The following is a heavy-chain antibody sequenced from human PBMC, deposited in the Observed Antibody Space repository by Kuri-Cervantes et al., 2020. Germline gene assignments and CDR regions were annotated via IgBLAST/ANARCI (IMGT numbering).Heavy chain of an antibody. CDR2: IWYDGSNK. J-gene: IGHJ3*02. Sequence: GGSLRLSCAASGFTFSSYGMHWVRQAPGKGLEWVAVIWYDGSNKYYADSVKGRFTISRDNSKNTLYLQMNSLRAEDTAVYYCARGWTGTTFFLSFAAFDIWGQGTMVTVSS. D-gene: IGHD1-1*01. V-gene: IGHV3-33*01. CDR1: GFTFSSYG. CDR3: ARGWTGTTFFLSFAAFDI.